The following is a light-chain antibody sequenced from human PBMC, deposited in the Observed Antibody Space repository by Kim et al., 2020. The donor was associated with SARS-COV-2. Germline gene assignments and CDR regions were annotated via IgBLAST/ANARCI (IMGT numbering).Light chain of an antibody. CDR3: HVWDTNTAV. CDR2: QDK. J-gene: IGLJ1*01. V-gene: IGLV3-1*01. Sequence: SYELTQPPSVSVSPGQTASIACSGDKLGDKFVCWYQQKPGQSPVLVIYQDKKRPSGIPERFSGSNSGNTATLTISGTQAMDEADYYCHVWDTNTAVFGTGTKVTVL. CDR1: KLGDKF.